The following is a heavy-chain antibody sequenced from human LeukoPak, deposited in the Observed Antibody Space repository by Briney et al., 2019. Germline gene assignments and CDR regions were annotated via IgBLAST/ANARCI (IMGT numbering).Heavy chain of an antibody. CDR3: ARDQGGYVYKGIDY. D-gene: IGHD5-12*01. J-gene: IGHJ4*02. V-gene: IGHV7-4-1*02. CDR2: INTNTGNP. Sequence: ASVKVSCKASGYTFTSYAMNWVRQAPGQGLEWMGWINTNTGNPTYAQGFTGRFVFSLDTSVRTTYLQISSLKVEDTAVYHCARDQGGYVYKGIDYWGQGTLVTVSS. CDR1: GYTFTSYA.